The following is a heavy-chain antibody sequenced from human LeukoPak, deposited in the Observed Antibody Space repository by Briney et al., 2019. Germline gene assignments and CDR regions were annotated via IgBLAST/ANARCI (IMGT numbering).Heavy chain of an antibody. D-gene: IGHD5-18*01. V-gene: IGHV4-38-2*02. CDR1: GYSISSGYY. CDR3: ARGRGYSYGDYYYYYYIDV. J-gene: IGHJ6*03. Sequence: PSETLSLTCTVSGYSISSGYYWGWIRQPPGKGLEWIGSIYHSGSTYYNPSLKSRVTISVDTSKNQFSLKLSSVTAADTAVYYCARGRGYSYGDYYYYYYIDVWGKGTTVTVSS. CDR2: IYHSGST.